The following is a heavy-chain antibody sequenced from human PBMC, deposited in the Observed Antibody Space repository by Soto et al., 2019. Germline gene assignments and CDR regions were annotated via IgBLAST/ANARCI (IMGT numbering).Heavy chain of an antibody. D-gene: IGHD1-26*01. J-gene: IGHJ4*02. V-gene: IGHV1-69*04. CDR2: IIPILGIA. Sequence: SVKVSCKASGGTFSSYAISWVRQAPGQGLEWMGRIIPILGIANYAQKFQGRVTITADKSTSTAYMELSSLRSEDTAVYYCERGEGPTTAPRLFYWGQGTLVTVSS. CDR3: ERGEGPTTAPRLFY. CDR1: GGTFSSYA.